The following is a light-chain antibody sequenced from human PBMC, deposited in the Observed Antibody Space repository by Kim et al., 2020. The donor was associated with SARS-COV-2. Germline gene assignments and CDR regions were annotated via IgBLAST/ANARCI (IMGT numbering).Light chain of an antibody. Sequence: EIVMTQSPGTLSLSPGERATLSCRASQSVRNNYLAWYQQKPGQAPRLLIYGASSRATGIPDRFSGSGSGTDFTLTISRLEPEDFAVYYFQQYGGSPQTFGQGTKLEI. CDR3: QQYGGSPQT. CDR2: GAS. J-gene: IGKJ1*01. CDR1: QSVRNNY. V-gene: IGKV3-20*01.